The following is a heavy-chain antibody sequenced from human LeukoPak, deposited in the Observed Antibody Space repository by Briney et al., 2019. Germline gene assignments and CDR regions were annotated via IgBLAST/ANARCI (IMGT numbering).Heavy chain of an antibody. D-gene: IGHD3-16*01. CDR1: GFTFTSYE. CDR2: ISGSGGNT. Sequence: QAGGSLRLSCAASGFTFTSYEMHWVRQAPGKGLEWVSGISGSGGNTYYADSVKGRFTISRDNSKNTLYLQMNSLRAEDTAVYYCAKDDSYIRFLSWGQGTLVTVS. CDR3: AKDDSYIRFLS. V-gene: IGHV3-23*01. J-gene: IGHJ5*02.